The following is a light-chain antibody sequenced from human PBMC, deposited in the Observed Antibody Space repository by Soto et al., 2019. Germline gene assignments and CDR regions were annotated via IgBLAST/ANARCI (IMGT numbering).Light chain of an antibody. J-gene: IGKJ1*01. V-gene: IGKV3-20*01. CDR2: GTS. CDR1: QSVGTSF. CDR3: QLYGNSLPWT. Sequence: ERVVPQSPGTLSLSPGERATLSCSPSQSVGTSFLAWYQQLPGQAPRLLSYGTSTRAAGIPDRFIGSGSGTDFILTIISLETEDFALYHGQLYGNSLPWTFGPGTKVDI.